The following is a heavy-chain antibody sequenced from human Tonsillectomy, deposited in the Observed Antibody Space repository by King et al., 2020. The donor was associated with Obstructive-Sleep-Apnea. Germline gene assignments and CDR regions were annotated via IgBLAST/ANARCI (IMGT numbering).Heavy chain of an antibody. Sequence: VQLVQSGAEVKKPGSSVKVSCKASGGTFSSYAISWVRQAPGQGLEWMGGIIPIFGTANYAQTFQGRDTITADESTSTAYMELSSLRSEDTAVYYCARAYCGGDCYSGDYYYYGMDVWGQGTTVTVSS. CDR2: IIPIFGTA. CDR1: GGTFSSYA. D-gene: IGHD2-21*02. J-gene: IGHJ6*02. V-gene: IGHV1-69*01. CDR3: ARAYCGGDCYSGDYYYYGMDV.